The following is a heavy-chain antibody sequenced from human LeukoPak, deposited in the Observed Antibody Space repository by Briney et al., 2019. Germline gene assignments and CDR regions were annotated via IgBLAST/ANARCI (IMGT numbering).Heavy chain of an antibody. CDR2: IVVGSGYR. D-gene: IGHD3-16*01. CDR1: GFIFTRCA. V-gene: IGHV1-58*02. J-gene: IGHJ6*02. CDR3: AAVGRGKYVSYFGMDV. Sequence: SVKVSCKASGFIFTRCAMQWVRQARGPHREWVGLIVVGSGYRNYAQQFQERVTVNRDMSTSTAYMKLTSLRSQDPAVYYCAAVGRGKYVSYFGMDVWGQGTTVTVS.